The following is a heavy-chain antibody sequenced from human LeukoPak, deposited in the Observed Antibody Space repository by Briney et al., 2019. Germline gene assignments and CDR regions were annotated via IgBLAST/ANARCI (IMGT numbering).Heavy chain of an antibody. CDR2: INAYNGNT. D-gene: IGHD6-13*01. Sequence: ASVKVSCKASGYTFTSYGISWVPQAPGHGLGWRGWINAYNGNTNYAQKLQGRGTMTTDTSTSTAYMELRSLRSDDTAVYYCAREFDIAAADSGWYFDLWGRGTLVTVSS. V-gene: IGHV1-18*01. J-gene: IGHJ2*01. CDR1: GYTFTSYG. CDR3: AREFDIAAADSGWYFDL.